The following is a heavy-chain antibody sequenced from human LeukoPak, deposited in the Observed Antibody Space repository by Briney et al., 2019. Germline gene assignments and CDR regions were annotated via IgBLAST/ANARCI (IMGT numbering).Heavy chain of an antibody. V-gene: IGHV4-59*01. J-gene: IGHJ4*02. CDR1: GGSISSYY. Sequence: PSETLSLTCTVSGGSISSYYWSWIRQPPGKGLEWIGYIYYSGSTNYNPSLKSRVTISVDTSKNQFSLKLSSVTAADTAVYYCARAVAGGFDFDYWGQGTLVTVSS. CDR3: ARAVAGGFDFDY. D-gene: IGHD6-19*01. CDR2: IYYSGST.